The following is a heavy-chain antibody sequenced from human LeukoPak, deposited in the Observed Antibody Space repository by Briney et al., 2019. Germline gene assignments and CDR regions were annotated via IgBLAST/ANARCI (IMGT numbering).Heavy chain of an antibody. CDR3: ATYRQRVEFDY. CDR2: ISGSGDFT. D-gene: IGHD6-25*01. V-gene: IGHV3-23*01. Sequence: PGGSLRLSCAASGFTFSSYFMTWVRQATGKGLEWVSGISGSGDFTSYADSVKGRFTISRDNSKSTLYLQMDSLRAEDTAVYYCATYRQRVEFDYWGQGTLVTVSS. J-gene: IGHJ4*02. CDR1: GFTFSSYF.